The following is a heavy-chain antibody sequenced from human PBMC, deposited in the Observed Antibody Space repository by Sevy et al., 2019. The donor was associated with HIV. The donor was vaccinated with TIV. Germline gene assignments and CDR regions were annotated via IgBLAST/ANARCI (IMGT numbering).Heavy chain of an antibody. V-gene: IGHV6-1*01. CDR3: ARDGYIVERGAFDI. CDR2: TYYRSKWYN. J-gene: IGHJ3*02. D-gene: IGHD5-12*01. Sequence: KQSQTLSLTCAISGDSVSSNSAAWNWIRQSPSRGLEWLGRTYYRSKWYNDCAVSVKSRITINPDTSKNQFSLQLNSVTPEDTAVYYCARDGYIVERGAFDIWGQGTMVTVSS. CDR1: GDSVSSNSAA.